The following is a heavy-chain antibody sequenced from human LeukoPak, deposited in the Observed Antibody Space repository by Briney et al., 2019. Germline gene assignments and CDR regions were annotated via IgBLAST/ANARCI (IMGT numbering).Heavy chain of an antibody. D-gene: IGHD3-10*01. CDR3: ARVPMGRYFDY. Sequence: PGGSLRLSCAASGFTVSSKYMSWVRQAPGKGLEWVSVIYSGGSTYYADSVKGRFTISRDNSKNTLYLQMNSLRAEDTAVYYCARVPMGRYFDYWGQGTLVTVSS. CDR1: GFTVSSKY. V-gene: IGHV3-53*01. J-gene: IGHJ4*02. CDR2: IYSGGST.